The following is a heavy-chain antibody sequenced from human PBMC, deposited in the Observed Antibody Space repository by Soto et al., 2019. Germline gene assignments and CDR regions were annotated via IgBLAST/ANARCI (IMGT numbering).Heavy chain of an antibody. V-gene: IGHV3-30-3*01. CDR3: ARGKDTAMAEDY. CDR1: GFTFSSYA. J-gene: IGHJ4*02. D-gene: IGHD5-18*01. Sequence: PGGSLRLSCAASGFTFSSYAMHWVRQAPGKGLEWVAVISYDGSNKYYADSVKGRFTISRDNSKNTLYLQMNSLRAEDTAVYYCARGKDTAMAEDYWGQGTLGTVSA. CDR2: ISYDGSNK.